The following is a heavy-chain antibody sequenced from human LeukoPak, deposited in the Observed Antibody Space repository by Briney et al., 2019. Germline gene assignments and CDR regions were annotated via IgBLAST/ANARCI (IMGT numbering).Heavy chain of an antibody. CDR3: ARLRGYTDGNPGY. Sequence: SETLSLTCAVYGGSFSGYFWSWIRQPPGKGLEWIGSIYYTGDTYYNSSLKSRVTISVDTSKNQFSLKLSSVTAADTALYYCARLRGYTDGNPGYWGQGSLVTVSS. CDR1: GGSFSGYF. J-gene: IGHJ4*02. V-gene: IGHV4-34*01. D-gene: IGHD5-12*01. CDR2: IYYTGDT.